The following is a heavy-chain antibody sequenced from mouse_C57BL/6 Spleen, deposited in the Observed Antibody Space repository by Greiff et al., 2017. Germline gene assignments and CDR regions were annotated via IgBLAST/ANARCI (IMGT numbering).Heavy chain of an antibody. V-gene: IGHV1-4*01. CDR1: GYTFTSYT. CDR2: INPSSGYT. CDR3: AREGATGTSYFDY. D-gene: IGHD4-1*02. Sequence: QVHVKQSGAELARPGASVKMSCKASGYTFTSYTMHWVKQRPGQGLEWIGYINPSSGYTKYNQKFKDKATLTADKSSSTAYMQLSSLTSEDSAVYYCAREGATGTSYFDYWGQGTTLTVSS. J-gene: IGHJ2*01.